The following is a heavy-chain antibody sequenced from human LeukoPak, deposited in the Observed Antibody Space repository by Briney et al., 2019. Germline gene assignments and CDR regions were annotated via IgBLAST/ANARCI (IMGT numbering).Heavy chain of an antibody. Sequence: SVKVSCKASGGTFSSYAISWVRQAPGQGLEWMGRIIPILGIANYAQKFQGRVTITADKSTNTAYMELSSLRSEDTAVYYCARVPQGSSWPYYFDYWGQGTLVTVSS. V-gene: IGHV1-69*04. D-gene: IGHD6-13*01. CDR1: GGTFSSYA. J-gene: IGHJ4*02. CDR3: ARVPQGSSWPYYFDY. CDR2: IIPILGIA.